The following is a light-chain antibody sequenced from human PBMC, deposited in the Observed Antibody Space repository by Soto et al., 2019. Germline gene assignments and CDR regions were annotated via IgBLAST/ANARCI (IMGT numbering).Light chain of an antibody. J-gene: IGKJ1*01. V-gene: IGKV3-20*01. Sequence: EIVVTQSPGTLSLSPGERATLSCRASQSVSNNYLAWYQQKPGQAPRLLIYGASNRATGIPEMFSGSGSGTVFTLTSSRLEPEDFAVYYCQQYGSSSTFGQGTKVDIK. CDR2: GAS. CDR1: QSVSNNY. CDR3: QQYGSSST.